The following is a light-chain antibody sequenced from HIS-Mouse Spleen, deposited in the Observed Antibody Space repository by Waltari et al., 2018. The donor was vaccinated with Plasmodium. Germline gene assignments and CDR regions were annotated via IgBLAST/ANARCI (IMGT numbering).Light chain of an antibody. CDR3: YSTDSSGNHRV. CDR2: EDS. CDR1: ALPKKY. J-gene: IGLJ3*02. V-gene: IGLV3-10*01. Sequence: SYELTQPTSVSVSPGQKARITCTGDALPKKYAYWYQQKSGQAPWLVIYEDSKRPSGIPERFSGSSSGTMATLTISGAQVEDEADYYCYSTDSSGNHRVFGGGTKLTVL.